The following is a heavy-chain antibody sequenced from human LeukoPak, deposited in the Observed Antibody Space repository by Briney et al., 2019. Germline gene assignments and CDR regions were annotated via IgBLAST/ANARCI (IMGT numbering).Heavy chain of an antibody. CDR1: GYSISSSNNF. CDR2: IHYRGTT. Sequence: SETLSLTCAVSGYSISSSNNFWGWIRQPPGKGLEWIGSIHYRGTTYYIPSLKSRVTISVDTSKNQFSLKVSSVTAADTAVYYCARHEEEDGYNAKTFDFWGQGTLVTVSS. D-gene: IGHD5-24*01. J-gene: IGHJ4*02. CDR3: ARHEEEDGYNAKTFDF. V-gene: IGHV4-39*01.